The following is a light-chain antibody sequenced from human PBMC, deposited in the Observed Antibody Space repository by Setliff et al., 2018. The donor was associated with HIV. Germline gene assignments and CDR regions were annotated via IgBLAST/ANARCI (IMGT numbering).Light chain of an antibody. CDR2: DVT. CDR3: ASYRSPATYV. Sequence: SVLTQPASVSGSPGQSITISCIGTSSDVGGYDFVSWYQQRPGKAPKLIIFDVTERPSGVSHRFSGSESGNTASLTISGLQTEDEADYFCASYRSPATYVFGIGTKVTVL. J-gene: IGLJ1*01. V-gene: IGLV2-14*03. CDR1: SSDVGGYDF.